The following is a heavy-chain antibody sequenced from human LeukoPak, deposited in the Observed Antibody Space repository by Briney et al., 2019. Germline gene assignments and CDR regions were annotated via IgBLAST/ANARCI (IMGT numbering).Heavy chain of an antibody. D-gene: IGHD5-24*01. J-gene: IGHJ4*02. CDR2: INPKSGGT. Sequence: ASVKVSCKASGYIFTGYYIHWVRQAPGQGLEWMGWINPKSGGTNFAQKFQGRVTMTRDTPINTAYMELDSLTSDDTAIYYCASRDGYNVPFDYWGQGTLVTVSS. CDR1: GYIFTGYY. V-gene: IGHV1-2*02. CDR3: ASRDGYNVPFDY.